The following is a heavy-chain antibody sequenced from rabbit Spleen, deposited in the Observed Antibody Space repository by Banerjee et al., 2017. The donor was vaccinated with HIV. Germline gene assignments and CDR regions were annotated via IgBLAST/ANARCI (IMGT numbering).Heavy chain of an antibody. CDR2: IDPVFGIT. CDR1: GFTLSTYY. J-gene: IGHJ6*01. D-gene: IGHD1-1*01. CDR3: ARECSGYYGMDL. Sequence: QLKESGGGLVQPGGSLKLSCKASGFTLSTYYMNWVRQAPGKGLEWIGYIDPVFGITYYASWVNGRFSISRENAQNTVSLQMTSLTAADTATYFCARECSGYYGMDLWGPGTLVTVS. V-gene: IGHV1S7*01.